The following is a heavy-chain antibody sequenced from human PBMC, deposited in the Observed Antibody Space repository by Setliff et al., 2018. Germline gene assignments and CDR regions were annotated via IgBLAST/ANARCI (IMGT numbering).Heavy chain of an antibody. CDR3: ARGATMIEGWGNWFDP. J-gene: IGHJ5*02. CDR2: IYHTGRT. Sequence: PSETLSLTCGVSNYSIGSGYYWAWIRQPPGRGLEWIGSIYHTGRTNYNPSLKTRVTISVDTSKNQFSLRLTSVTAADTADYYCARGATMIEGWGNWFDPWGQGILVTVSS. CDR1: NYSIGSGYY. V-gene: IGHV4-38-2*01. D-gene: IGHD3-22*01.